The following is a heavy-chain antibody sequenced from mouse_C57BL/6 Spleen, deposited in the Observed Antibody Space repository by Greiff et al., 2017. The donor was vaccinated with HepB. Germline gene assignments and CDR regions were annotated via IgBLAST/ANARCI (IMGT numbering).Heavy chain of an antibody. CDR2: IHPNSGST. J-gene: IGHJ2*01. V-gene: IGHV1-64*01. CDR3: ARRNLWALDY. D-gene: IGHD6-1*01. Sequence: QVQLQQPGAELVKPGASVKLSCKASGYTFTSYWMHWVKQRPGQGLEWIGMIHPNSGSTNYNEKFKSKATLTVDKSSSPAYMQLSILTSEDSAVYYCARRNLWALDYWGQGTTLTVSS. CDR1: GYTFTSYW.